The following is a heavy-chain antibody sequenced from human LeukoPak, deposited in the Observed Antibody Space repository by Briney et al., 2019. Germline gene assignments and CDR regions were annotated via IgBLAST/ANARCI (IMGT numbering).Heavy chain of an antibody. Sequence: GASVRVSCKASGYTFTSYDINWVRQATGQGLEWMGWMNPNSGNTGYAQKFQGRVTMTRNTSISTAYMELSSLRSEDTAVYYCARVKNYGGNSPGEDWGQGTLVTVSS. V-gene: IGHV1-8*01. D-gene: IGHD4-23*01. CDR2: MNPNSGNT. J-gene: IGHJ4*02. CDR3: ARVKNYGGNSPGED. CDR1: GYTFTSYD.